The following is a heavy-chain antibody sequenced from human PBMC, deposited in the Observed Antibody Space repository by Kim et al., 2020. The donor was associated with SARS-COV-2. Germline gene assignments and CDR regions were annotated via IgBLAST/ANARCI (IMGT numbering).Heavy chain of an antibody. D-gene: IGHD6-19*01. Sequence: GGSLRLSCTTSGLTFSIYAMHWVRQAPGKGLEWVAMIWSNETTKYYADSVKGRFTISRDNSNNTLYLQMNSVRADDTAVYYCATDAQYCGWSFDYWGLGTPATV. J-gene: IGHJ4*02. CDR1: GLTFSIYA. V-gene: IGHV3-33*03. CDR2: IWSNETTK. CDR3: ATDAQYCGWSFDY.